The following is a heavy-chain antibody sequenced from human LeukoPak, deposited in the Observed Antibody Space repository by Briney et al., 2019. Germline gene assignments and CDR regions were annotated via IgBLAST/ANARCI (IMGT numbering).Heavy chain of an antibody. J-gene: IGHJ4*02. CDR2: IYYSGST. V-gene: IGHV4-31*03. CDR1: GGSISSGGYY. CDR3: ARDHDSSGWYYFDY. D-gene: IGHD6-19*01. Sequence: PSETLSLTCTVSGGSISSGGYYWSWIRQHPGKGLEWIGYIYYSGSTYYNPSLKSRVTISVDTSKNQFSLKLSSVTAADTAVYYCARDHDSSGWYYFDYWGQGTLVTVSS.